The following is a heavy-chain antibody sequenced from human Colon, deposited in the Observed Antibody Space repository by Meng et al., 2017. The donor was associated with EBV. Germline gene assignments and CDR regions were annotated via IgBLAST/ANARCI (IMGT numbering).Heavy chain of an antibody. CDR3: ARVSGRSFDP. Sequence: HVNLQESGPGLVTPSETLSLTCTVAGDSVATGRYYWSWIRQPPGKGLEWIAYIYYIGGTNYNPSLKSRLTISLDTSKNQFSLSLRSVTAADTAVYYCARVSGRSFDPWGQGTLVTVSS. J-gene: IGHJ5*02. V-gene: IGHV4-61*01. CDR2: IYYIGGT. CDR1: GDSVATGRYY. D-gene: IGHD3-10*01.